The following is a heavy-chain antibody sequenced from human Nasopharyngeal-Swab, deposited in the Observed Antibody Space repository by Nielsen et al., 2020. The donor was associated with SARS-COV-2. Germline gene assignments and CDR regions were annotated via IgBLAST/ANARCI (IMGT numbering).Heavy chain of an antibody. J-gene: IGHJ4*02. V-gene: IGHV3-33*01. CDR3: ARDPPSSIVGATSSGDY. Sequence: WIRQPPGKGLEWVAVIWYDGSNKYYADSVKGRFTISRGNSKNTLYLQMNSLRAEDTAVYYCARDPPSSIVGATSSGDYWGQGTLVTVSS. CDR2: IWYDGSNK. D-gene: IGHD1-26*01.